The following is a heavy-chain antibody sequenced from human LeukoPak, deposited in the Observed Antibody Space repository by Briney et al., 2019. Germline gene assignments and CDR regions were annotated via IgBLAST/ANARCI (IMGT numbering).Heavy chain of an antibody. Sequence: ASVKVSCKASGYTFTSYGISWVRQAPGQGLEWMGWISAYNGNTNYAQKLQGRVTMTTDTSTSTAYMELRSLRSDDTAVYYCARAPPRRPHGEFDYWGQGTLVTVSS. V-gene: IGHV1-18*01. CDR1: GYTFTSYG. CDR2: ISAYNGNT. CDR3: ARAPPRRPHGEFDY. J-gene: IGHJ4*02.